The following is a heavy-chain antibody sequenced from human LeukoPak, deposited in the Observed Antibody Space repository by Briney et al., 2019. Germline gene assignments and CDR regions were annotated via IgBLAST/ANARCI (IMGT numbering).Heavy chain of an antibody. CDR2: INPNSGGT. CDR1: GFTFTGYY. V-gene: IGHV1-2*02. Sequence: ASVKVSCKASGFTFTGYYMHWVRQAPGQGLGWMGWINPNSGGTNYAQKFQGRVTMTRDTSISTAYMELSRLRSDDTAVYYCARAGYSNFRRTLYYFDYWGQGTLVTVSS. J-gene: IGHJ4*02. CDR3: ARAGYSNFRRTLYYFDY. D-gene: IGHD4-11*01.